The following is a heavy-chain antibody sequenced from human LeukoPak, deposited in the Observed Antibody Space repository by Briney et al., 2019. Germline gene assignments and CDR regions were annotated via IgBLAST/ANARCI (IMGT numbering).Heavy chain of an antibody. J-gene: IGHJ6*04. CDR2: ISGSGGST. CDR3: ARDCPHGSSAMDV. Sequence: PGGSLRLSCAASGFTFSSYAMNWVRQAPGKGLEWVSAISGSGGSTYYADSVKGRFTISRDNAKNSLYLQMNSLRAEDTAVYYCARDCPHGSSAMDVWGKGTTVTVSS. V-gene: IGHV3-23*01. CDR1: GFTFSSYA. D-gene: IGHD3-22*01.